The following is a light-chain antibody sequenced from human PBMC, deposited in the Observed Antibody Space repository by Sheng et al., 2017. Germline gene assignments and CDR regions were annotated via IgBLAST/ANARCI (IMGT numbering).Light chain of an antibody. CDR1: QSVNSK. J-gene: IGKJ4*01. CDR3: QQYNKWPLP. CDR2: GAS. V-gene: IGKV3-15*01. Sequence: EIVMTQSPATLSVSPGERATLSCRASQSVNSKLAWYQQKPGQAPSLLIYGASTRATGIPARFSGSGSGTEFTLTISSLQSEDFAVYYCQQYNKWPLPFGGGTTVEIK.